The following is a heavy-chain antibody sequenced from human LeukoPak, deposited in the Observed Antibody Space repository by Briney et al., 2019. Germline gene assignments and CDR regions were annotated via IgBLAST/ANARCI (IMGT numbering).Heavy chain of an antibody. CDR2: VYYMGST. J-gene: IGHJ6*02. D-gene: IGHD2-21*01. CDR3: VGGDMSSIHYYGMDV. CDR1: GGSISSYY. Sequence: PSETLSLTCTVSGGSISSYYWSWLRLPPGKGLEWIGYVYYMGSTNYNPSLKGRVTISVDTSRNQFSLILSSVTAADTAVYYCVGGDMSSIHYYGMDVWGQGTTVTVSS. V-gene: IGHV4-59*01.